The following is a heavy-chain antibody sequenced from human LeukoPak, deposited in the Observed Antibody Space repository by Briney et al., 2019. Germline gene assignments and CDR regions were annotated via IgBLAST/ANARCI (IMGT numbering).Heavy chain of an antibody. Sequence: SETLSLTCTVSGGSISSYYWSWIRQPPGKGLEWIGYIYYGGSTNYNPSLKSRVTISVDTSKNQFSLKLSSVTAADTAVYYCARLGVGEMATIDAFDIWGQGTMVTVSS. J-gene: IGHJ3*02. CDR1: GGSISSYY. CDR3: ARLGVGEMATIDAFDI. V-gene: IGHV4-59*08. CDR2: IYYGGST. D-gene: IGHD5-24*01.